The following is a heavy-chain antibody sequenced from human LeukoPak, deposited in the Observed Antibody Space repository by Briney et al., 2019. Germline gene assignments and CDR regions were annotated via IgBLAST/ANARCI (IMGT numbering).Heavy chain of an antibody. CDR1: GFPFGDYA. CDR2: IRSKAYGGTT. Sequence: SLRLSCTASGFPFGDYAMSWVRQAPGKGLEGVGFIRSKAYGGTTEYAASVKGRFTITRDDSKSIAYLQLSSLKTEDTAVYYCTGGYCYGLQIDAFDIWGQGTMVTVSS. CDR3: TGGYCYGLQIDAFDI. V-gene: IGHV3-49*04. J-gene: IGHJ3*02. D-gene: IGHD5-18*01.